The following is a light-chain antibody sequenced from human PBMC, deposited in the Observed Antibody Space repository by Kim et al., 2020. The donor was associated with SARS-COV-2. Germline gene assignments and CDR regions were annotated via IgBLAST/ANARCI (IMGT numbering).Light chain of an antibody. Sequence: DIQLTQSPSSLSWSVGERVTLPCGASQSISNYLAWYQHKPGKVPKLLIFAASTVHSGVPSRFSGGGSGTDFTLTISSLQPEDFATYYFHMYNNSPWTFGQGTKVDIK. CDR1: QSISNY. CDR3: HMYNNSPWT. CDR2: AAS. V-gene: IGKV1-27*01. J-gene: IGKJ1*01.